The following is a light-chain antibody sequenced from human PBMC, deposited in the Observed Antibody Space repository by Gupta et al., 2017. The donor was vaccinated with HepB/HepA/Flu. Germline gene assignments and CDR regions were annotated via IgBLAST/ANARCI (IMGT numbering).Light chain of an antibody. V-gene: IGKV1-33*01. CDR3: QQYDSFVPSS. CDR2: DAS. CDR1: QDNSNF. J-gene: IGKJ2*01. Sequence: DIQMTQSPSSLSVSVGDRVTISCQASQDNSNFLNWYQVKPGKAPKLLIYDASNLETGVPSRFSGSGSGTDFTFTISSLQPEDIATYFCQQYDSFVPSSFGQGTKLEIK.